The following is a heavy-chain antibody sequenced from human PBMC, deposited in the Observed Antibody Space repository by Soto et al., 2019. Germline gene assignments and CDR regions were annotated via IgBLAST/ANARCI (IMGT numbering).Heavy chain of an antibody. D-gene: IGHD6-19*01. CDR1: GFTFSSYS. Sequence: EVQLVESGGGLVKPGGSLRLSCAASGFTFSSYSMNWVRQAPGKGLEWVSSISSSSSYIYYADSVKGRFTISRDNAKNSLYLQMNSLRAEDTAVYYCARDPQFYYYYGMDVWGQGTTVTVSS. CDR3: ARDPQFYYYYGMDV. CDR2: ISSSSSYI. V-gene: IGHV3-21*01. J-gene: IGHJ6*02.